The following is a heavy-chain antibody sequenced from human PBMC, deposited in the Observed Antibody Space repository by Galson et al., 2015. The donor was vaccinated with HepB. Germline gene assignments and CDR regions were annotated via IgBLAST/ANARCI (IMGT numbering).Heavy chain of an antibody. Sequence: SLRLSCAASGFIFNDYNMIWVRQAPGKGLEWVSSISSGSSYIYYADSVKGRFTISRDNTKNSLYLQMNSLRAEDTALYYCARDPPLGTPLDYWGQGTLVTVSS. CDR2: ISSGSSYI. CDR3: ARDPPLGTPLDY. V-gene: IGHV3-21*01. J-gene: IGHJ4*02. D-gene: IGHD7-27*01. CDR1: GFIFNDYN.